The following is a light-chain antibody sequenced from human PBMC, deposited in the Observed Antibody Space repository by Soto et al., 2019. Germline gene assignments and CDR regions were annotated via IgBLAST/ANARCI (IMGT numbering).Light chain of an antibody. Sequence: QLVLTQPPSASGTPGQRVTISCSGGSSNIGTNTVNWYQQLPGTAPKLLIYSSNQRPSGVPDRFSGSKSGTSASLAISGLQSEDEAVYYCCSYAGSYTWVFGGGTKLTVL. CDR2: SSN. V-gene: IGLV1-44*01. J-gene: IGLJ3*02. CDR1: SSNIGTNT. CDR3: CSYAGSYTWV.